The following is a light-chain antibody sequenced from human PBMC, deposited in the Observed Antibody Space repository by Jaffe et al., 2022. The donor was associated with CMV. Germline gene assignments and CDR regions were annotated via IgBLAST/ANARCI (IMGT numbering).Light chain of an antibody. V-gene: IGKV1-5*03. CDR2: KAS. CDR3: QQYNSYSGT. J-gene: IGKJ1*01. Sequence: DIQMTQSPSTLSASVGDRVTITCRASQSISDWLAWYQQKPGKAPKILIYKASSLESGVPSRFSGSGSGTEFALTISSLQPDDSATYYCQQYNSYSGTFGQGTKVEIK. CDR1: QSISDW.